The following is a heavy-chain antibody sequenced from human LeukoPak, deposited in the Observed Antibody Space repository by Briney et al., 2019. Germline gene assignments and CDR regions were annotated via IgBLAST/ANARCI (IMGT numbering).Heavy chain of an antibody. CDR3: ARQRIVVVTHAFDI. Sequence: ASVKVSCKASGYTFTSYGISWVRQAPGQGLERMGWISACNGNTNYAQKLQGRVTMTTDTSTSTAYMELRSLRSDDTAVYYCARQRIVVVTHAFDIWGQGTMVTVSS. CDR1: GYTFTSYG. D-gene: IGHD2-21*02. J-gene: IGHJ3*02. CDR2: ISACNGNT. V-gene: IGHV1-18*01.